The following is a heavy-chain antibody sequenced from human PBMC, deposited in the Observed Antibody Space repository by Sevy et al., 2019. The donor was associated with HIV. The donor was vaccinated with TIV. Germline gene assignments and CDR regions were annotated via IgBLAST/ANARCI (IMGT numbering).Heavy chain of an antibody. CDR3: ATDVGPIMFDY. D-gene: IGHD1-26*01. CDR2: ISNSGSNT. CDR1: GFTFSSYA. V-gene: IGHV3-23*01. J-gene: IGHJ4*02. Sequence: GGSLRLSCPASGFTFSSYAMSWVCQAPGRGLEWVSTISNSGSNTHYADSVKGRFTISRDNSKNTLYLQMNSLRAEDTAIYYCATDVGPIMFDYWGQGTLVTVSS.